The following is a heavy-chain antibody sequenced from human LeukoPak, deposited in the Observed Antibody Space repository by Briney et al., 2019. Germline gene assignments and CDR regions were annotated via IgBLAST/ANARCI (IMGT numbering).Heavy chain of an antibody. J-gene: IGHJ4*02. V-gene: IGHV4-59*12. CDR2: IYYSGST. D-gene: IGHD5-18*01. Sequence: SETLSLTCTVSGGSISSYYLSWIRQPPGKGLEWIGYIYYSGSTYYNPSLKSRVTISAGTSKNQFSLKLSSVTAADTAVYYCAGYNVDTAMAEYYFDYWGQGTLVTVSS. CDR1: GGSISSYY. CDR3: AGYNVDTAMAEYYFDY.